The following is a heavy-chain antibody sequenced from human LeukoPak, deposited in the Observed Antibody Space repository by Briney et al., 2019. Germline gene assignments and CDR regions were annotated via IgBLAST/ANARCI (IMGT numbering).Heavy chain of an antibody. Sequence: RASVKVSCKASGYTFTGYYMHWVRQAPGQGLEWMGWINPNSGGTNYAQKFQGRVTMTRDTSISTAYMELRSLRSDDTAVYYCASGVMRSAGSDYWGQGTLVTVSS. D-gene: IGHD3-16*01. CDR2: INPNSGGT. CDR3: ASGVMRSAGSDY. J-gene: IGHJ4*02. V-gene: IGHV1-2*02. CDR1: GYTFTGYY.